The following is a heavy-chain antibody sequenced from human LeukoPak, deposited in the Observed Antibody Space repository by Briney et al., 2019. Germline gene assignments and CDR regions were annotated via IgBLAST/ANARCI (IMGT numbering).Heavy chain of an antibody. CDR2: IYYSGST. D-gene: IGHD6-13*01. J-gene: IGHJ6*02. CDR3: ARGIAITRFSLLWPYYYGMDV. V-gene: IGHV4-59*01. CDR1: GDSISNYY. Sequence: SETLSLTCTVSGDSISNYYWSWIRQPPGKGLEWIGYIYYSGSTNYNPSLKSRVTISVDTSKKQFSLRLSSVTAADTAVYYCARGIAITRFSLLWPYYYGMDVWGQGTTVTVSS.